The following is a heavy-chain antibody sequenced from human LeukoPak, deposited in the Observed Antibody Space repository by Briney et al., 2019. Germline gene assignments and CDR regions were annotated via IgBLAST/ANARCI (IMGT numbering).Heavy chain of an antibody. J-gene: IGHJ6*02. CDR1: GGSISSYY. Sequence: SETLSLTCTVSGGSISSYYWSWIRQPPGKGLEWIGYIYYSGSTNYNPSLKSRVTISVDTSKNQFSLKLSSVTAADTAVYYCARGQTVTTEVEYYYYGMDVWGQGTTVTVSS. V-gene: IGHV4-59*01. CDR3: ARGQTVTTEVEYYYYGMDV. D-gene: IGHD4-17*01. CDR2: IYYSGST.